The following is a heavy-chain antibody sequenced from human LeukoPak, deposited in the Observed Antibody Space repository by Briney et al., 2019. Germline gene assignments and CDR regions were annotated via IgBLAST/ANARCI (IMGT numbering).Heavy chain of an antibody. V-gene: IGHV4-59*01. CDR1: GGSFSGDF. CDR3: ARSGYGYALKNYFDY. CDR2: IYYSGST. J-gene: IGHJ4*02. D-gene: IGHD5-18*01. Sequence: PSETLSLTCAVYGGSFSGDFWSWIRQPPGKGLEWIGYIYYSGSTNYNPSLKSRVTISVDTSKNQFSLKLSSVTAADTAVYYCARSGYGYALKNYFDYWGQGTLVTVSS.